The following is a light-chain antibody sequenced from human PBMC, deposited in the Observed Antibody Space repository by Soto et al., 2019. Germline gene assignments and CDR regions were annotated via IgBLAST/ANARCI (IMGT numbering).Light chain of an antibody. V-gene: IGKV3D-20*02. CDR2: DAD. Sequence: DTVLTQSPGTLSLSPGETATLTCSASHSVSSTFLAWYQQKPGQAPTLLIYDADTRATGIPDRFSGSGFGTHFTLTISSLQSEDFAVYYCQQHNNWPPITFGQGTRLEIK. J-gene: IGKJ5*01. CDR1: HSVSSTF. CDR3: QQHNNWPPIT.